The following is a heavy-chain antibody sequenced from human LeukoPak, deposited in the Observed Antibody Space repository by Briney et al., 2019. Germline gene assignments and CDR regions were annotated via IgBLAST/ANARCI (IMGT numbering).Heavy chain of an antibody. CDR1: GFAFSSYW. CDR3: GRIYSGNAPIDY. Sequence: GGSLRLSCAASGFAFSSYWMHWVRQAPGKGLVWVSRINSDGSSTSYADSVKGRFTISRDNAKNTLYLQMNSLRAEDTAVYYCGRIYSGNAPIDYWGQGTLVTVSS. J-gene: IGHJ4*02. V-gene: IGHV3-74*01. CDR2: INSDGSST. D-gene: IGHD5-12*01.